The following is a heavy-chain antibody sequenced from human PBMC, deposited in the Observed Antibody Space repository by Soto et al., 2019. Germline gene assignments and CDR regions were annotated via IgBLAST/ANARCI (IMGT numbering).Heavy chain of an antibody. CDR2: MSPNSGRT. D-gene: IGHD3-16*02. CDR1: GYTFSNYD. J-gene: IGHJ4*02. V-gene: IGHV1-8*01. Sequence: ASVKGSCKASGYTFSNYDINWVRQATGQGLEWMGWMSPNSGRTGYAQKFQGRVTMTRNTSSSTAYMELSSLRSEDTAVYYCARGNRYTNDYSGQGTLVTVSS. CDR3: ARGNRYTNDY.